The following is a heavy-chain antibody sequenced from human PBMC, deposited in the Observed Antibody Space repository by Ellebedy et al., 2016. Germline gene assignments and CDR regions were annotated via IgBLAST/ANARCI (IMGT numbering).Heavy chain of an antibody. CDR1: GGSISSGGYY. Sequence: SETLSLTXTVSGGSISSGGYYWSWIRQPPGKGLEWIGYIYYSGSTYYNPSLKSRVTISVDTSKNQFSLKLSSVTAADTAVYYCARVGVYSGSYFDYWGQGTLVTVSS. CDR2: IYYSGST. D-gene: IGHD1-26*01. V-gene: IGHV4-61*08. CDR3: ARVGVYSGSYFDY. J-gene: IGHJ4*02.